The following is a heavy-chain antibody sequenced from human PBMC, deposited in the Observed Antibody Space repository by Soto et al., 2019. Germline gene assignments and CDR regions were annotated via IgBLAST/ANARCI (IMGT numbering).Heavy chain of an antibody. CDR3: TAHRIAVAASY. CDR1: GFTFSNAW. CDR2: IKSKTDGGTT. J-gene: IGHJ4*02. V-gene: IGHV3-15*07. D-gene: IGHD6-19*01. Sequence: PGGSLRLSCAASGFTFSNAWMNWVRQAPGKGLEWVGRIKSKTDGGTTDYAAPVKGRFTISRDDSKNTLYLQMNSLEPEDTAVDYCTAHRIAVAASYWGQGTLVTVSS.